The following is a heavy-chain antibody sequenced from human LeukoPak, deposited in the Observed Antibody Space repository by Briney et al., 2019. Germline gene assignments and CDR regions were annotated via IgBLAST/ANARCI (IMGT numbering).Heavy chain of an antibody. J-gene: IGHJ4*02. Sequence: GGSLRLSCAASGFTFSSYGMHWVRQAPGKGLEWVAVIWYDGSNKYYADSVKGRFTISRDNSENTLYLQMNSLRAEDTAVYYCAREWDSKKKGIDYWGQGTLVTVSS. CDR1: GFTFSSYG. CDR3: AREWDSKKKGIDY. D-gene: IGHD1-26*01. V-gene: IGHV3-33*01. CDR2: IWYDGSNK.